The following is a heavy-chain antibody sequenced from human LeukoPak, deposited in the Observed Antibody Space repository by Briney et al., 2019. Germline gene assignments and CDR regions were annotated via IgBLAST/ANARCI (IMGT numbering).Heavy chain of an antibody. CDR2: ISTYNGNT. D-gene: IGHD5-18*01. CDR3: ARFVMSGYSYGSYYFDY. Sequence: GASVKVSCKASGYTFTNYGISWVRQAPGQGLEWMGWISTYNGNTNYAQKLQGRVTMTTDTSTSTAYMELRSLRSDDTAVYYCARFVMSGYSYGSYYFDYWGQGTLVTVSS. CDR1: GYTFTNYG. J-gene: IGHJ4*02. V-gene: IGHV1-18*01.